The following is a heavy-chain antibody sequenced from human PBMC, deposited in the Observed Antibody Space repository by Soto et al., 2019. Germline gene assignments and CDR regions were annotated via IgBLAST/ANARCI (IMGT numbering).Heavy chain of an antibody. CDR2: IYSGGST. D-gene: IGHD3-22*01. V-gene: IGHV3-66*01. J-gene: IGHJ4*02. CDR3: ARANYYDT. Sequence: EVQLVESGGGLVQPGGSLRLSCAASGFTVSSNYMSWVRQAPGKGLEWVSVIYSGGSTYYAYSVKGRYTISRDNSKNTLYLQMNILRAEDTAVYYCARANYYDTWGQGTLVTVSS. CDR1: GFTVSSNY.